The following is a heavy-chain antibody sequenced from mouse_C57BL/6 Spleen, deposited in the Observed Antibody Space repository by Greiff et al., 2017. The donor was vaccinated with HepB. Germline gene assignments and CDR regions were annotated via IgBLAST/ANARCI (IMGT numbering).Heavy chain of an antibody. V-gene: IGHV1-69*01. CDR3: ARNYYSIRYYFDY. Sequence: VQLQQPGAELVMPGASVKLSCKASGYTFTSYWMHWVKQRPGQGLEWIGEIDPSDSYTNYNQKFKGKSTLTVDKSSSTAYMQLSSLTSEDSAVYYCARNYYSIRYYFDYWGQGTALTVSS. CDR1: GYTFTSYW. D-gene: IGHD2-5*01. CDR2: IDPSDSYT. J-gene: IGHJ2*01.